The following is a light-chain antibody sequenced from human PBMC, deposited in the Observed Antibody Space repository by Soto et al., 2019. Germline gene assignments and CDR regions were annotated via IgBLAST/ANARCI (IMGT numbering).Light chain of an antibody. CDR3: AAWDDSLSGPV. Sequence: QSALPQPPSASGTPVQRATISCSGSSSNIGSNYVYWYQQLPGTAPKLLIYRNNQRPLGVPDRFSGSKSGTSASLAISGLRSEDEADYYCAAWDDSLSGPVFGTGTKVTV. CDR2: RNN. CDR1: SSNIGSNY. V-gene: IGLV1-47*01. J-gene: IGLJ1*01.